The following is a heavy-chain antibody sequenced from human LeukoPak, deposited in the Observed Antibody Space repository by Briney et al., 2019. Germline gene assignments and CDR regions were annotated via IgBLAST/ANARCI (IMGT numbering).Heavy chain of an antibody. CDR2: IRSKAYGGTI. CDR3: TRAHCTGGTCYIGAFDI. Sequence: GGSLRLSCTASGLTFGDYAMSWFRQAPGKGLEWVGFIRSKAYGGTIEYAASVKGRFTISRDDSKSIAHLQMNSLKTEDTAVYYCTRAHCTGGTCYIGAFDIWGQGTMVTVSS. V-gene: IGHV3-49*03. J-gene: IGHJ3*02. D-gene: IGHD2-15*01. CDR1: GLTFGDYA.